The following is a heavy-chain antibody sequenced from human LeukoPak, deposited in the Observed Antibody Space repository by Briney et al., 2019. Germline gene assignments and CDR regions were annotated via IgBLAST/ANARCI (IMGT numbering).Heavy chain of an antibody. J-gene: IGHJ3*02. Sequence: GSLRLSCTASGFIFSNYWMSWVRQAPGKGLEWVGHAKQDGSETYYVDSVKGRFTVSRDNVKNSLFLQMNSLRVKDTAMYYCARDLPSSGYWYRDAFDIWGQGSMVTVSS. D-gene: IGHD3-22*01. CDR3: ARDLPSSGYWYRDAFDI. CDR2: AKQDGSET. CDR1: GFIFSNYW. V-gene: IGHV3-7*01.